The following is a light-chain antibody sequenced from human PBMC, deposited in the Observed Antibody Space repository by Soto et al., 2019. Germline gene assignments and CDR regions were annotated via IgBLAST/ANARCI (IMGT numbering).Light chain of an antibody. Sequence: SYELTQPPSLSVSPGQTARITCSGDALPKQYAYWYRQKPGQAPVLMIYKDSERPSGIPERFSGSSSGTTVTLTISGVQAEDEADYYCQSADSSGTYVVFGGGTKLTVL. CDR1: ALPKQY. V-gene: IGLV3-25*02. CDR2: KDS. J-gene: IGLJ2*01. CDR3: QSADSSGTYVV.